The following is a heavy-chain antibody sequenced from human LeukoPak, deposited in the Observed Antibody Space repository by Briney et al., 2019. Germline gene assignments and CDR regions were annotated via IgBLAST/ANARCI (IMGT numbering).Heavy chain of an antibody. V-gene: IGHV1-2*02. Sequence: GASVKVSCKASGYTFTGYYMHWVRQAPGQGLEWMGWINPNSGGTNYAQKFQGRVTMTRDTSISTACMELSRLRSDDMAVYYCARGSVDYYGSGSDPDYWGQGTLVTVSS. D-gene: IGHD3-10*01. J-gene: IGHJ4*02. CDR1: GYTFTGYY. CDR3: ARGSVDYYGSGSDPDY. CDR2: INPNSGGT.